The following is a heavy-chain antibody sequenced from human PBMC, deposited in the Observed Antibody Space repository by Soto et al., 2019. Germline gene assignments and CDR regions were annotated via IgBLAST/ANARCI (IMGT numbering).Heavy chain of an antibody. CDR3: ARGDCISTSCYGGYFDY. J-gene: IGHJ4*02. V-gene: IGHV4-31*03. Sequence: QVQLQESGPGLVKPSQTLSLTCTVSGGSISSGGYYWSWIRQHPGKGLEWFGYIYYSGSTYYNPSLKSRVTISVDTSKNQFPLKLSSVTAADTAVYYCARGDCISTSCYGGYFDYWGQGTLVTVSS. CDR2: IYYSGST. D-gene: IGHD2-2*01. CDR1: GGSISSGGYY.